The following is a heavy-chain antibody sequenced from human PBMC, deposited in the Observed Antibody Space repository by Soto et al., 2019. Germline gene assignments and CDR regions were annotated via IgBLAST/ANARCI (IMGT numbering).Heavy chain of an antibody. D-gene: IGHD3-10*01. CDR2: ISPRSDYI. J-gene: IGHJ4*02. V-gene: IGHV3-21*06. Sequence: EVQLVESGGGLAKPGGSLRLSCAASGFIFSSYSMNWVRQAPGKGLEWVSSISPRSDYIYFADSMRGRFTISRDNAQNSLYLHMNNLRAEDTAVYPCARVSGTLERYSDLDYWGQGTLVTVSS. CDR3: ARVSGTLERYSDLDY. CDR1: GFIFSSYS.